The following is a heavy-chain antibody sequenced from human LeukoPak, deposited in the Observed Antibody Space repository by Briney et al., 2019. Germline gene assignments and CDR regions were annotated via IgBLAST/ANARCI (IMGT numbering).Heavy chain of an antibody. D-gene: IGHD3-22*01. Sequence: ASVKVSCKASGYTLTSYGISWVRQAPGQGLEWMGWISAYNGNTNYAQKLQGRVTMTTDTSTSTAYMELRSLRSDDTAVYYCARVSYYDSSGSAFYFDYWGQGTLVTVSS. J-gene: IGHJ4*02. CDR1: GYTLTSYG. CDR2: ISAYNGNT. CDR3: ARVSYYDSSGSAFYFDY. V-gene: IGHV1-18*01.